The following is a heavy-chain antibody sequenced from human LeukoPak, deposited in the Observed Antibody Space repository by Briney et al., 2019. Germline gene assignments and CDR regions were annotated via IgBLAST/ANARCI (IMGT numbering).Heavy chain of an antibody. CDR3: AREQKNSLTIARYCYYYYMDV. CDR2: IKQDGSEK. V-gene: IGHV3-7*01. Sequence: PGGSLRLSCAASGFTFSSYWMSWVRQAPGKGLEWVANIKQDGSEKYYVDSVKGRFTISRDNAKNSLYLQMNSLRAEDTAVYYCAREQKNSLTIARYCYYYYMDVWGKGTTVTVSS. D-gene: IGHD3-3*01. J-gene: IGHJ6*03. CDR1: GFTFSSYW.